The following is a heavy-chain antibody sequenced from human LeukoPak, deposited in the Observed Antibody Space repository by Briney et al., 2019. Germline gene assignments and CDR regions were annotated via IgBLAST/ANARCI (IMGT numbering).Heavy chain of an antibody. CDR1: GFTFSSYA. Sequence: GGSLRLSCAASGFTFSSYAMHWVRQAPGKGLEWVAVISYDGSNKYYADSVKGRFTISRDNSKNTLYLQMNSLRAEDTAVYYCARPPPDFWSGYYRDYWGQGTLVTVSS. J-gene: IGHJ4*02. CDR3: ARPPPDFWSGYYRDY. CDR2: ISYDGSNK. D-gene: IGHD3-3*01. V-gene: IGHV3-30-3*01.